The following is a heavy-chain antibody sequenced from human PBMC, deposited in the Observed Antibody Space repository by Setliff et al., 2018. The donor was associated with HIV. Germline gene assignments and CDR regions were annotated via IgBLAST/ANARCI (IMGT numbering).Heavy chain of an antibody. D-gene: IGHD6-25*01. Sequence: SETLSLTCTVSGDSIRSDDHYWSWIRQTPGKGLEWIGYIFNTGSTYYKSYLASRPTMSIDKSRNQFSLKLRSVTAADTAVFYCARMSVSAAVYFDSWGQGTLVTVSS. CDR3: ARMSVSAAVYFDS. V-gene: IGHV4-30-4*08. CDR2: IFNTGST. J-gene: IGHJ4*02. CDR1: GDSIRSDDHY.